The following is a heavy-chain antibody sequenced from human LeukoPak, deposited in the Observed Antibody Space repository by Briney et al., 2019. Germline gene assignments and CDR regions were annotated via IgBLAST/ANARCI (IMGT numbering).Heavy chain of an antibody. CDR2: IKPSGGGT. V-gene: IGHV1-46*01. J-gene: IGHJ1*01. Sequence: ASVTVSFKASVYTFTNYYVHWVRQAPGQGLEWMGIIKPSGGGTSYALKFQGRVTMTRDTSTSTAYMELSSLRSEDTAMYYCARDHFDSSGYYYLLGYFEHWGQGTLVTVSS. CDR3: ARDHFDSSGYYYLLGYFEH. D-gene: IGHD3-22*01. CDR1: VYTFTNYY.